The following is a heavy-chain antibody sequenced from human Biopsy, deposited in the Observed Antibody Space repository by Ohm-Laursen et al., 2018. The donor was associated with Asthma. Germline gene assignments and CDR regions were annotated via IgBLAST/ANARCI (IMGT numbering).Heavy chain of an antibody. Sequence: TLSLTCTVSGDSITSGGCRWNWIRQHPGKGLEWIGYIHHSGTSYFNPSLKSRVSFSRDTSKNQISLRLSSVTAADTAMYYCARILRRSGSYFVDYWGQGTLVTVSS. CDR2: IHHSGTS. CDR1: GDSITSGGCR. J-gene: IGHJ4*02. D-gene: IGHD3-22*01. V-gene: IGHV4-31*02. CDR3: ARILRRSGSYFVDY.